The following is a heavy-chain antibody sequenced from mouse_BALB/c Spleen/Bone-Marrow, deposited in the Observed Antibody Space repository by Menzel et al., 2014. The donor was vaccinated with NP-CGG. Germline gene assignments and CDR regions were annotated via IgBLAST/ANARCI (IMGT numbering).Heavy chain of an antibody. V-gene: IGHV1-20*02. CDR1: VYSFTGYF. CDR3: ARSGYYGSSYFDY. D-gene: IGHD1-1*01. Sequence: VQLQQPGPELVKPGASVKISCKASVYSFTGYFMNWVMQSHGKSLEWIGRINPYNGDTFYNQKFKGKATLTVDKSSSTAHMELRSLASEDSAVYYCARSGYYGSSYFDYWGQGTTLTVSS. CDR2: INPYNGDT. J-gene: IGHJ2*01.